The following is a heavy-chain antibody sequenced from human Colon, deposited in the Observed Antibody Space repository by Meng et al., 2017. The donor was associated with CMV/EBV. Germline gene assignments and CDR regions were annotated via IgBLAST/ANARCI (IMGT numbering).Heavy chain of an antibody. Sequence: GSLRLSCIVSGDSINGYYWTWIRQPPGKGLEWIGYISYSGNTNYNPSLKSRLTIEVDTSRNQFSLKLTSVSAADTAMYYCARETSGWSTGIDYWGQGTLVTVSS. CDR3: ARETSGWSTGIDY. CDR1: GDSINGYY. D-gene: IGHD6-19*01. CDR2: ISYSGNT. J-gene: IGHJ4*02. V-gene: IGHV4-59*01.